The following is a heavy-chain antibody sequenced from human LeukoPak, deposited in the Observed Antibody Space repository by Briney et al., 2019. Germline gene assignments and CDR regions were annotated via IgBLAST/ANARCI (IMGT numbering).Heavy chain of an antibody. CDR2: ISGSGGST. CDR3: AKQVVVPAAIAPYMDV. D-gene: IGHD2-2*01. J-gene: IGHJ6*03. Sequence: PGGSLRLSCAASGFTFSSYAMSWVRQAPGKGLEWVSAISGSGGSTYYADSVKGRFTISRDNSKNTLYLQMNSLRAEDTAVYYCAKQVVVPAAIAPYMDVWGKGTTVTVSS. CDR1: GFTFSSYA. V-gene: IGHV3-23*01.